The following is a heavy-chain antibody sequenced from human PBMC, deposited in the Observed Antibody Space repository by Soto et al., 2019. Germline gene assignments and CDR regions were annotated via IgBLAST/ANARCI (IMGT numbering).Heavy chain of an antibody. CDR1: GGSFSGYY. Sequence: SETLSLTCAVYGGSFSGYYWSWIRQPPGKGLEWIGEINHSGSTNYNPSLKSRVTISVDTSKNQFSLKLSSVTAADTAVYYCARVGGTNCGGDCYLDYWGQGTLVTVSS. CDR2: INHSGST. D-gene: IGHD2-21*02. J-gene: IGHJ4*02. V-gene: IGHV4-34*01. CDR3: ARVGGTNCGGDCYLDY.